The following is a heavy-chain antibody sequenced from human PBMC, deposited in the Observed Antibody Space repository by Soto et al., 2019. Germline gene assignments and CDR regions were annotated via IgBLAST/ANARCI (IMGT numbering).Heavy chain of an antibody. Sequence: GESLKISCNASGYSFTGYWIAWVRQMPGKGLEWMGIIYPGDSDTRYSPSFHGQVTISADKSIGTSYLQWISLKASDTAMYYCARHVGRGKILYYYYGMDVWGQGTTVTVSS. CDR1: GYSFTGYW. V-gene: IGHV5-51*01. CDR2: IYPGDSDT. J-gene: IGHJ6*02. D-gene: IGHD3-10*01. CDR3: ARHVGRGKILYYYYGMDV.